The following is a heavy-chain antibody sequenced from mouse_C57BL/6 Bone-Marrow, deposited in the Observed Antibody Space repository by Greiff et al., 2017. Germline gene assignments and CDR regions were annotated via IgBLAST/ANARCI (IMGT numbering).Heavy chain of an antibody. V-gene: IGHV1-55*01. CDR1: GYTFTSYW. J-gene: IGHJ3*01. D-gene: IGHD2-5*01. CDR2: INPSNGGT. Sequence: QVQLQQPGAELVKPGASVKMSCKASGYTFTSYWITWVKQRPGQGLEWIGDINPSNGGTNYNEKFKSKATLTVDKSSSTAYMQLSSLTSEDSAVYYCAKTAYYSNYGFAYWGQGTLVTVSA. CDR3: AKTAYYSNYGFAY.